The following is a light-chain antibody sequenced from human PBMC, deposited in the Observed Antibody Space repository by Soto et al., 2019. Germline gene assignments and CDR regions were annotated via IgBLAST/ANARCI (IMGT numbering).Light chain of an antibody. CDR3: CSFAGSYTSYF. V-gene: IGLV2-11*01. Sequence: QSALTQPRSVSGSPGQSVAISCTGTTNYVSWYQQHPGKAPKLMIYDVNKRPSGVPDRFSGSKSGNTASLTISGLQAEDEADYYCCSFAGSYTSYFFATGTNVTVL. CDR2: DVN. J-gene: IGLJ1*01. CDR1: TNY.